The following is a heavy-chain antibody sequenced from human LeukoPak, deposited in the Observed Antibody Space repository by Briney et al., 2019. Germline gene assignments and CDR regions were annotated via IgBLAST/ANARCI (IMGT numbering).Heavy chain of an antibody. J-gene: IGHJ4*02. CDR1: GFTFSSYA. V-gene: IGHV3-30-3*01. D-gene: IGHD3-3*01. Sequence: PGGSLRLSCAASGFTFSSYAMHWVRQAPGKGLEWVAVISYDGSNKYYADSVKGRFTISRDNSKNTLYLQMNSLRAEDTAVYYCAKGRFLEWKIDYWGQGTLVTVSS. CDR2: ISYDGSNK. CDR3: AKGRFLEWKIDY.